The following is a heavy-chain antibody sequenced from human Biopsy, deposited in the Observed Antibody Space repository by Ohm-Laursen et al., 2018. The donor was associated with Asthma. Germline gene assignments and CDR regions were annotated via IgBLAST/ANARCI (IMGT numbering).Heavy chain of an antibody. V-gene: IGHV1-69*13. J-gene: IGHJ6*02. CDR2: IMTFFGTT. CDR1: GGTFSNFA. CDR3: ARCQVGYSSGWSLLLKKIYYSGMDV. D-gene: IGHD6-19*01. Sequence: ASVKVSCKAPGGTFSNFAISWVRQAPGQGLEWLGGIMTFFGTTNYAQKFQGRGTITADESTSTAYMEVTSLRSEDTAIYYCARCQVGYSSGWSLLLKKIYYSGMDVWGQGTAVTVSS.